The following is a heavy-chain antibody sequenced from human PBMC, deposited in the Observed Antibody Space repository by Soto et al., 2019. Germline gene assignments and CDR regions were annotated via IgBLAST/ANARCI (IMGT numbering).Heavy chain of an antibody. J-gene: IGHJ4*02. Sequence: WSSVKVSSKASGGTFSSYAISWVRQAPGQGLEWMGGIIPIFGTANYAQKFQGRVTITADKSTSTAYMELSSLRSEDTAVYYCAREESSGWYFLFDYWGQGTLVKVYS. CDR1: GGTFSSYA. D-gene: IGHD6-19*01. CDR3: AREESSGWYFLFDY. CDR2: IIPIFGTA. V-gene: IGHV1-69*06.